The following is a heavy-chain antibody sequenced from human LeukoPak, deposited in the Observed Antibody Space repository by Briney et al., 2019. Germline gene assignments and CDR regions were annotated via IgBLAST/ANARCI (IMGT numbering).Heavy chain of an antibody. CDR2: INPNSGGT. D-gene: IGHD2-21*01. J-gene: IGHJ3*02. Sequence: ASVKVSCKASGYTLTGYYMHWVRQAPGQGLEWMAWINPNSGGTNYAQKFQGRVTMTRDTSISTAYMELSRLRSDDTAVYSCARTHEAYCGGDCYLYAFDNWGQGTMVTVSS. CDR3: ARTHEAYCGGDCYLYAFDN. CDR1: GYTLTGYY. V-gene: IGHV1-2*02.